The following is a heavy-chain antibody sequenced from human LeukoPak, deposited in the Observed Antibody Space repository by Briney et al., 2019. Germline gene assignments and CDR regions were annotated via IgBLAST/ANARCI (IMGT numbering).Heavy chain of an antibody. V-gene: IGHV3-30-3*01. D-gene: IGHD5-12*01. Sequence: GSLRLSCAASGFTFSSYAMHWVRQAPGKGLEWVAVISYDGSNKYYADSVKGRFTISRDNPKNTLYLQMNSLRAEDTAVYYCARDSAPTWYSGYDYYFDYWGQGTLVTVSS. CDR3: ARDSAPTWYSGYDYYFDY. J-gene: IGHJ4*02. CDR1: GFTFSSYA. CDR2: ISYDGSNK.